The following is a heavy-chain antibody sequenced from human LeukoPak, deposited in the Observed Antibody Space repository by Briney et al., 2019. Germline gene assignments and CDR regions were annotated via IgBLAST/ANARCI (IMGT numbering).Heavy chain of an antibody. D-gene: IGHD5-18*01. J-gene: IGHJ6*03. CDR1: GFTFSSYG. CDR3: AKDRFIYSYGSGYMDV. Sequence: GGSLRLSCAASGFTFSSYGMHWVRQAPGKGLEWVAVISYDGSNKYYADSVKGRFTISRDNSKNTLYLQMNSLRAEDTAVYYCAKDRFIYSYGSGYMDVWGKGTTVIVSS. V-gene: IGHV3-30*18. CDR2: ISYDGSNK.